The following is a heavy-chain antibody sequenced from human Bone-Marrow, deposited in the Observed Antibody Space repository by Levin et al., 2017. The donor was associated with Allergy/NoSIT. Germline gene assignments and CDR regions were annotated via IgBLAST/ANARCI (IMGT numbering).Heavy chain of an antibody. CDR2: ISGGGLNT. Sequence: GGSLRLSCAASGFTFGSYGMNWVRQAPGKGLEWVAGISGGGLNTYYADSVKGRFTISRDNSKNTLFLQLNSLRAEDTAIYFCAKDRGYGSGTYGTFEIWGQGTMVTVSS. CDR3: AKDRGYGSGTYGTFEI. CDR1: GFTFGSYG. V-gene: IGHV3-23*01. J-gene: IGHJ3*02. D-gene: IGHD3-10*01.